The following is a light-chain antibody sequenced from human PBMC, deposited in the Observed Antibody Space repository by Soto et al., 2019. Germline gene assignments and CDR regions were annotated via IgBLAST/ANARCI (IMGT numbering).Light chain of an antibody. V-gene: IGKV1-9*01. CDR2: AAS. J-gene: IGKJ3*01. CDR1: QDIRNY. Sequence: IQLTQSPSSLSASVGDRVTITCQASQDIRNYLAWYQQKPGKAPKLLIYAASTLQSGVPSRFSGSVSGAEYTLTISSLQPEDFTTYYCQQVNTYPSTFGPGTKVDIK. CDR3: QQVNTYPST.